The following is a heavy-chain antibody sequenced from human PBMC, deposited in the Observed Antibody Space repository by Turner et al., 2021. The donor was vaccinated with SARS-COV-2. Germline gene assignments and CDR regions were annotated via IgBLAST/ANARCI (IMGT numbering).Heavy chain of an antibody. CDR1: GGSISTTYHY. CDR3: ARQGGVDY. CDR2: ISYTGRT. V-gene: IGHV4-39*01. J-gene: IGHJ4*02. Sequence: QLQLQESGPGLVKPSETLSLTCAVSGGSISTTYHYWGWIRQPPGKGLGWIGSISYTGRTFYTPSLKSRVTLSMDTSKNHFSLKVTSVTAADTAVYYCARQGGVDYWGQGTLVTVSS.